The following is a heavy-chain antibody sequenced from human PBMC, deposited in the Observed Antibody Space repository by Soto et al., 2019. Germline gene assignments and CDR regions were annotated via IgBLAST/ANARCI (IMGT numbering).Heavy chain of an antibody. V-gene: IGHV4-59*01. J-gene: IGHJ6*02. D-gene: IGHD3-10*01. Sequence: ASETLSLTCSVPGGAISSYYWSWIRQFPGQGLEWIGYIYHGGSSQYNPSLTSRVTISVDTSKNQLSLRLSSVTAADTAVYYCARSYGSGSYYDYYYGLDVWGQGTTVTVSS. CDR3: ARSYGSGSYYDYYYGLDV. CDR2: IYHGGSS. CDR1: GGAISSYY.